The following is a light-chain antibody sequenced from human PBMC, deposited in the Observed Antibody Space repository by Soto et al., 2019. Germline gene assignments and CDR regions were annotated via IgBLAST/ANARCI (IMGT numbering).Light chain of an antibody. CDR2: GAS. J-gene: IGKJ1*01. CDR1: QSVGSN. CDR3: QQYNNWHPWT. Sequence: EMVMTQSPATLSVYPGDRATLSCRASQSVGSNLAWYQQKPGQAPRLLIYGASTRATGIPARFSGSGSGTEFTLTISSLQSEDFAVYYCQQYNNWHPWTFGQGTKVEIK. V-gene: IGKV3-15*01.